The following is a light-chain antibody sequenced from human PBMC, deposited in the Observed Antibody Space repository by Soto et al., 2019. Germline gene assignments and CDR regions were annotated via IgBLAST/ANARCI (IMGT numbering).Light chain of an antibody. V-gene: IGLV2-8*01. J-gene: IGLJ2*01. CDR3: SSYAGSNFVV. CDR2: EVS. CDR1: SSDVGGYNY. Sequence: QSALTQPPSASGSPGQSVTISCTGTSSDVGGYNYVSWYQQHPGKAPKLMIYEVSKRPSGVPDRFSGSKSGNTASLTVSGLQAEDEADYYCSSYAGSNFVVFGGGTKVTVL.